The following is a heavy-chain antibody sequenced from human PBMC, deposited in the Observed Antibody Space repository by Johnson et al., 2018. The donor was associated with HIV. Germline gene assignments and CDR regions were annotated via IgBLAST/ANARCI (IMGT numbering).Heavy chain of an antibody. D-gene: IGHD3-22*01. V-gene: IGHV3-53*01. J-gene: IGHJ3*02. CDR3: AKSEPAMIVVFRENDAFDI. CDR1: GFTVSSNY. Sequence: VQLVESGGGLIQPGGSLRLSCAASGFTVSSNYMSWVRQAPGKGLEWVSVIYSGGSTYYADSVKGRFHISRDNSKKTPYLQMNSLRAEDTAVYYCAKSEPAMIVVFRENDAFDIWGQGTKVTVSS. CDR2: IYSGGST.